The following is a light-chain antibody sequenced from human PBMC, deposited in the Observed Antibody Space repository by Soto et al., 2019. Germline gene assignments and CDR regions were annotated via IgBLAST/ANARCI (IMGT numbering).Light chain of an antibody. CDR2: KAS. Sequence: QLTQSPSSLSASVGDRVTITCRASQTISSWLAWYQQKPGKAPKLLIYKASTLESGVPSRFSGSGSGTDLTLTISSLQPEDFATYYCKQSYSTSITFGQGTRLEIK. CDR3: KQSYSTSIT. J-gene: IGKJ5*01. V-gene: IGKV1-5*03. CDR1: QTISSW.